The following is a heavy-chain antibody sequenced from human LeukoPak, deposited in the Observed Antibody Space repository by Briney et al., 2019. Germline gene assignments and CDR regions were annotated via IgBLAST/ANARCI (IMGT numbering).Heavy chain of an antibody. CDR1: GYTLTELS. Sequence: ASVKVSCKVSGYTLTELSMHWVRQAPGKGLEWMGGFDPEDGETIYAQKFQGRVTMTEDTSTDTAYMELSSPRSEDTAVYYCATATHLRVRGVIPQDYWGQGTLVTVSS. V-gene: IGHV1-24*01. D-gene: IGHD3-10*01. J-gene: IGHJ4*02. CDR2: FDPEDGET. CDR3: ATATHLRVRGVIPQDY.